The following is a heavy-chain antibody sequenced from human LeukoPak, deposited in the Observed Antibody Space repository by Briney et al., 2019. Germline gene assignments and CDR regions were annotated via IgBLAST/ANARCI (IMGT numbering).Heavy chain of an antibody. D-gene: IGHD6-19*01. CDR3: ARDSSGWYYFDY. CDR1: GFTVSSNY. J-gene: IGHJ4*02. V-gene: IGHV3-53*01. Sequence: GGSLRLSCAASGFTVSSNYMSWVRQAPGKRLEWVSVIYSGGSTYYADSVKGRFTISRDNSKNTLYLQMNSLRAEDTAVYYCARDSSGWYYFDYWGQGTLVTVSS. CDR2: IYSGGST.